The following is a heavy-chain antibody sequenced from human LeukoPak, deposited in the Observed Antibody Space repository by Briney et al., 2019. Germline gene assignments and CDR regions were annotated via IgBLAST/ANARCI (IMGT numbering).Heavy chain of an antibody. Sequence: SETLSLTCAVCGGSFSVYYWSWIRQPPGKGLEWIGEINHSGSTNYNPSLKSRVTISVDTSKNQFSLKLSSVTAADTAVYYCASIQDYAHFDYWGQGTLVTVSS. CDR1: GGSFSVYY. D-gene: IGHD4-17*01. V-gene: IGHV4-34*01. CDR2: INHSGST. CDR3: ASIQDYAHFDY. J-gene: IGHJ4*02.